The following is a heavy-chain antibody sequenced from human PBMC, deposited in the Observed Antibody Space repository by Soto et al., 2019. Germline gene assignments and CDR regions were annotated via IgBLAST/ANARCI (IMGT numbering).Heavy chain of an antibody. D-gene: IGHD3-3*02. V-gene: IGHV3-15*01. CDR3: TRGLVAASTAFSSLCMDV. J-gene: IGHJ6*02. Sequence: GGSLRLSCAASGFTFSNAWMTWVRQAPGKGLEWVGRIKSETDGGTTDYATPVKGRFTISRDDSKNTLYLQMNSLKTEDTAVYYCTRGLVAASTAFSSLCMDVWVQG. CDR1: GFTFSNAW. CDR2: IKSETDGGTT.